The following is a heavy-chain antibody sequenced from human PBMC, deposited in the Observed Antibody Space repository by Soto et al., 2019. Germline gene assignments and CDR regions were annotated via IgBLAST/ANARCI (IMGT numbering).Heavy chain of an antibody. J-gene: IGHJ6*02. D-gene: IGHD2-2*01. CDR1: GFTFSSYG. V-gene: IGHV3-33*01. CDR2: IWYDGSNK. CDR3: ARVAVVVPAAMRSPGMDV. Sequence: PGGSLRLSCAASGFTFSSYGMHWVRQAPGKGLEWVAVIWYDGSNKYYADSVKGRFTISRDNSKNTLYLQMNSLRAEDTAVYYCARVAVVVPAAMRSPGMDVWGQGTTVTVSS.